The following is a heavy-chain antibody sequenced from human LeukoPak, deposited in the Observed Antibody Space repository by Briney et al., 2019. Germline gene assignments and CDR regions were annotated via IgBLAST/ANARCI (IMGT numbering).Heavy chain of an antibody. V-gene: IGHV3-21*01. CDR1: GFTFSSYS. D-gene: IGHD2-15*01. CDR3: ARGYCSGGSCYLNAFDI. CDR2: ISTGSSYI. J-gene: IGHJ3*02. Sequence: GGSLRLSCASSGFTFSSYSMNRVRQAPGKGLEWVSSISTGSSYIFYADSVKGRFTISRDNAKNSLYLQMNSLRAEDTAVYYCARGYCSGGSCYLNAFDIWGQGTMVTVSS.